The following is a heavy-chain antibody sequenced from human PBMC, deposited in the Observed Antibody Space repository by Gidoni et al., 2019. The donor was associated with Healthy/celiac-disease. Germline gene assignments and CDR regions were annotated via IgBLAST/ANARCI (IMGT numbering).Heavy chain of an antibody. V-gene: IGHV1-2*02. CDR1: GYY. Sequence: GYYMHWVRQAPGQGLEWMGWINPNSGGTNYAQKFQGRVTMTRDTSISTAYMELSRLRSDDTAVYYCARVGVRFLVGNYYFDYWGQGTLVTVSS. CDR2: INPNSGGT. CDR3: ARVGVRFLVGNYYFDY. J-gene: IGHJ4*02. D-gene: IGHD3-3*01.